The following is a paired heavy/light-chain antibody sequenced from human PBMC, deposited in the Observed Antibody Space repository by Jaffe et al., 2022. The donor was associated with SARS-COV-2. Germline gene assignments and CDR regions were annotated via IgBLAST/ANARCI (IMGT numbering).Heavy chain of an antibody. D-gene: IGHD6-19*01. Sequence: EVQLVESGGGLVQPGGSLRLSCAASAFTFSTYWMHWVRQAPGKGLVWVSRINSDGGSTNYADSVKGRFTISRDNAKNTLYLQMDSLRAEDTAVYYCVRDNGYSSGWYGAADYWGQGTLVTVSS. V-gene: IGHV3-74*01. CDR1: AFTFSTYW. CDR3: VRDNGYSSGWYGAADY. J-gene: IGHJ4*02. CDR2: INSDGGST.
Light chain of an antibody. V-gene: IGKV1-39*01. CDR1: QSISNY. CDR3: QQSYSTPYT. CDR2: AAT. J-gene: IGKJ2*01. Sequence: DIQMTQSPSSLSASVGDRVTITCRASQSISNYLSWYQQKPGKAPKLLIYAATILQSGVPSRFSGSGSGTDFTLTISSLQPEDFATYYCQQSYSTPYTFGQGAKLEIK.